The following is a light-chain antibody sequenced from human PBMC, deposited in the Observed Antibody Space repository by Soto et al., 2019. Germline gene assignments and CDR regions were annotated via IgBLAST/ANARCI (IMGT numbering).Light chain of an antibody. CDR3: ISYAGIDILV. Sequence: QSALTQPASVSGSPGQSITISCTGTSSDVGGYNYVSWYQQHPGKAPKLMIYEVSNRPSGVSNRFSASKSGTTASLTVSGLQAEDEADYYCISYAGIDILVFGGGTKVTVL. CDR2: EVS. V-gene: IGLV2-14*01. J-gene: IGLJ2*01. CDR1: SSDVGGYNY.